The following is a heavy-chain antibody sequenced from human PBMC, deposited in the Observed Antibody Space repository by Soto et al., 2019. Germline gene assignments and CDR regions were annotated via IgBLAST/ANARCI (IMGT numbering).Heavy chain of an antibody. Sequence: GGSLRLSCAASGFTLSSYWMHWVRQAPGKGLVWVSRINSDGSSTSYADSVKGRFTISRDNAKNTLYLQMNSLRAEDTAVYYCASEACSRSSCFYCGFDYWGQGTMVTVSS. D-gene: IGHD2-15*01. J-gene: IGHJ4*02. CDR3: ASEACSRSSCFYCGFDY. V-gene: IGHV3-74*01. CDR1: GFTLSSYW. CDR2: INSDGSST.